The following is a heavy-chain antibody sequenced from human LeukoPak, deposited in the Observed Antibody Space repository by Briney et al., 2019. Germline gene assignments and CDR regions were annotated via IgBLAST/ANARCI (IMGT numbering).Heavy chain of an antibody. CDR1: GGSISTYN. J-gene: IGHJ4*02. CDR2: IYYSRGT. V-gene: IGHV4-59*08. D-gene: IGHD2-2*02. Sequence: PSETLSLTCTVSGGSISTYNWSWIRQPPGKGLEWIGYIYYSRGTLYNPSLMSRVTLSVDTSKNQFSLKLSSVTAADTAVCYCASHADILLLRYGFDYWGQGTLVPVSS. CDR3: ASHADILLLRYGFDY.